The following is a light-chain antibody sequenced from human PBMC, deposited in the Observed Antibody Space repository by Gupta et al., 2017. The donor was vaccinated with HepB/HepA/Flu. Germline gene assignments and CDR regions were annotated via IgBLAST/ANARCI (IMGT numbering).Light chain of an antibody. V-gene: IGLV2-23*02. Sequence: QSALTLSACVSGSPGRSITNSCPGASRDIGNYNLVSWYQQHPGKAHNLIIYDVNERPSGISDRFSGSKSGYTASLTIAVLQDDDAADYYRSSFGGNNNVIFGGGTQLTVL. J-gene: IGLJ2*01. CDR3: SSFGGNNNVI. CDR2: DVN. CDR1: SRDIGNYNL.